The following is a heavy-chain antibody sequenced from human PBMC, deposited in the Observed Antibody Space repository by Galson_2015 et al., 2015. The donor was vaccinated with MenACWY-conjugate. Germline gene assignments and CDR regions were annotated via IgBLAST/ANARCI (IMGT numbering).Heavy chain of an antibody. CDR3: ARLYGCSVRCYEDY. CDR1: GYSFTSYW. D-gene: IGHD2-15*01. CDR2: IYPYDSDT. V-gene: IGHV5-51*01. J-gene: IGHJ4*02. Sequence: QSGAEVKKPGESLKISCKGSGYSFTSYWIGWVRQMPGKGLGWMGIIYPYDSDTRYSPSFEGQVTISVDKSISTAYLQWSSLRASDTAMYYCARLYGCSVRCYEDYWGQGTLVTVSS.